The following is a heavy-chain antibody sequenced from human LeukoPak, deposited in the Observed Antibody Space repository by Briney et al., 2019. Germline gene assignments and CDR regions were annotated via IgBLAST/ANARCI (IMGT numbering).Heavy chain of an antibody. D-gene: IGHD3-10*01. V-gene: IGHV4-4*02. CDR1: GGSIRSSNW. CDR2: IHHSGTT. Sequence: SETLSLTCAVSGGSIRSSNWWSWVRQSPGKGLECIGDIHHSGTTNYSPSLKSRVTISVDTSKNQFSLRLSSVTAADTAVYYCARWSGPDHYGSESSGDYWGQGTLVTVSS. J-gene: IGHJ4*02. CDR3: ARWSGPDHYGSESSGDY.